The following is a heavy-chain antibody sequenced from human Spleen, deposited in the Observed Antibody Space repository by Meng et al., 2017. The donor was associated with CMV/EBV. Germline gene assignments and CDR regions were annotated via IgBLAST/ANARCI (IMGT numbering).Heavy chain of an antibody. D-gene: IGHD1-26*01. CDR2: MSDSGGST. CDR3: AKLVSPTGSYYFDY. Sequence: ASGFTGTTDGVGWMRQSPGEGLEWVSGMSDSGGSTDYEDSVKGRYIISRDNSKNTLYLQMNSLRAEDTAVYFCAKLVSPTGSYYFDYWGHGTLVTVSS. V-gene: IGHV3-23*01. J-gene: IGHJ4*01. CDR1: GFTGTTDG.